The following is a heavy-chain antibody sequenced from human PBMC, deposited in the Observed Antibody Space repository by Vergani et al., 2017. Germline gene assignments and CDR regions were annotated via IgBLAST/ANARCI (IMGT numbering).Heavy chain of an antibody. CDR1: GFTFSNAW. J-gene: IGHJ6*02. CDR2: IYSGGST. D-gene: IGHD5-18*01. CDR3: ASQYSYVPYYYGMDV. Sequence: EVQLVESGGGLVKPGGSLRLSCAASGFTFSNAWMSWVRQAPGKGLEWVSVIYSGGSTYYADSVKGRFTISRHNSKNTMYLQMNSLRAEDTAVYYCASQYSYVPYYYGMDVWGQGTTVTVSS. V-gene: IGHV3-53*04.